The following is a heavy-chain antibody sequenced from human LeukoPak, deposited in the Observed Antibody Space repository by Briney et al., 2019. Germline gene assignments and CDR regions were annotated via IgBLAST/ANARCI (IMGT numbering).Heavy chain of an antibody. CDR1: GFTFSSYA. CDR2: ISYDGGIT. J-gene: IGHJ4*02. Sequence: GGSLRLSCAASGFTFSSYAMYWVRQAPGKGPERLAVISYDGGITHYADSVKDRFTISRDNSKNTLFLQLNSLRGDDTAVYYCARDTTYYYDGGSSGPHYFDYWGQGTLVTVSS. CDR3: ARDTTYYYDGGSSGPHYFDY. D-gene: IGHD3-10*01. V-gene: IGHV3-30*01.